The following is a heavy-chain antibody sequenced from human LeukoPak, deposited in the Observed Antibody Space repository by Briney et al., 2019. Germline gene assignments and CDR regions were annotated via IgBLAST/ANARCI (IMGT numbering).Heavy chain of an antibody. CDR1: EFTFSSYA. J-gene: IGHJ4*02. V-gene: IGHV3-30-3*01. CDR2: ISYDGSNK. CDR3: AREPLFDY. Sequence: QAGGSLRLSCAASEFTFSSYAMHWVRQAPGKGLEWVAVISYDGSNKYYADSVKGRFTTSRDNSKNTLYLQMNSLRAEDTAVYYCAREPLFDYWGQGTLVTVSS.